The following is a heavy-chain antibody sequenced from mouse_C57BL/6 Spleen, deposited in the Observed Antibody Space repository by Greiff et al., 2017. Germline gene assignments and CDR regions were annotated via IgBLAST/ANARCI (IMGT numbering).Heavy chain of an antibody. Sequence: EVKLVESGEGLVKPGGSLKLSCAASGFTFSSYAMSWVRQTPEKRLEWVAYISSGGDYIYYADTVKGRFTISRDNARNTLYLQMSSLKSEDTAMYYCTRDSGGTAAYWGQGTLVTVSA. V-gene: IGHV5-9-1*02. J-gene: IGHJ3*01. CDR1: GFTFSSYA. D-gene: IGHD4-1*01. CDR3: TRDSGGTAAY. CDR2: ISSGGDYI.